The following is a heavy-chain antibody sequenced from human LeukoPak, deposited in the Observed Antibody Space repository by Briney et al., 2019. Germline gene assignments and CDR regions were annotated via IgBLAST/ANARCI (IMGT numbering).Heavy chain of an antibody. D-gene: IGHD6-13*01. J-gene: IGHJ4*02. CDR2: ISADGSSF. Sequence: GGSLRLSCAASGFTFSASWMRWVRRVPGKGLVWVSRISADGSSFSYADSVKGRFTTSRDNAKNTVYLQMNSLRAEDTAVYHCARGYGSSWFYFDYWGQGTPITVSS. CDR1: GFTFSASW. V-gene: IGHV3-74*01. CDR3: ARGYGSSWFYFDY.